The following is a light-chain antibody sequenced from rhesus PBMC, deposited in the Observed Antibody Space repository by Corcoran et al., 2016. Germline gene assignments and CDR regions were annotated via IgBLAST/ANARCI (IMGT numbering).Light chain of an antibody. V-gene: IGKV3-24*01. CDR1: QSVSSS. Sequence: EIVMTQSPATLSLSPGERATLSCRASQSVSSSLAWYQQKPGQAPRLLIYGASSRDTGIPARFSGSGAGKDVSLTISSLEHEDVAVYYCLQHSNWPRTFGQGTKVEIK. J-gene: IGKJ1*01. CDR3: LQHSNWPRT. CDR2: GAS.